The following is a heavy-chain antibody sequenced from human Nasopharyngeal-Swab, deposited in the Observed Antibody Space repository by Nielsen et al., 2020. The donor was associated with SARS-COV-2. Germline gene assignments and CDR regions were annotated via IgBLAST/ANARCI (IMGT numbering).Heavy chain of an antibody. V-gene: IGHV1-46*01. J-gene: IGHJ4*02. CDR3: AKEIAVVGPGEL. CDR1: GYPFTSYY. CDR2: INPSGGST. D-gene: IGHD6-19*01. Sequence: ASVKVSCKASGYPFTSYYMHWVRQAPGQGLEWMGTINPSGGSTTYAQKFQGRATMTRDTSTSTVNMEVSSLRSEDTAVYYCAKEIAVVGPGELWGQGTLVTVSS.